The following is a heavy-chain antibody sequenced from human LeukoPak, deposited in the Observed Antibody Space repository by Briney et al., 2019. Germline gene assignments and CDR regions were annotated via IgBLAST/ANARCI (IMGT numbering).Heavy chain of an antibody. Sequence: SVTVSCQASGGTFSRYPIRWVRQAPGQGLEWMGGINPIFGTANYAQKFQGRVTITADKSTSTAYMELSSLRSEDTAVYYCAQTMYSSSSSYYYYMDVWGKGTTVAVSS. CDR3: AQTMYSSSSSYYYYMDV. J-gene: IGHJ6*03. CDR2: INPIFGTA. V-gene: IGHV1-69*06. CDR1: GGTFSRYP. D-gene: IGHD6-6*01.